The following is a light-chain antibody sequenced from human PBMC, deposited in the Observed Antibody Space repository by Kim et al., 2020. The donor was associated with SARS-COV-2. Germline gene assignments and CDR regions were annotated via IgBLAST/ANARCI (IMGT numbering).Light chain of an antibody. CDR1: QSLLHSDGKTY. CDR2: EVS. V-gene: IGKV2D-29*01. CDR3: MQSLQLPLT. Sequence: PASISCKSSQSLLHSDGKTYLYWYLQKPGQPPQLLMHEVSNRFSGVSDRFSGSGSGTDFSLNISRVEAEDVGVYYCMQSLQLPLTFGGGTKVDIK. J-gene: IGKJ4*01.